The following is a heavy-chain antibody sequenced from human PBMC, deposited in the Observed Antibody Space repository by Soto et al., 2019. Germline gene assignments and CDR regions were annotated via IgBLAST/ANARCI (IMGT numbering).Heavy chain of an antibody. CDR1: GYTFSSYS. J-gene: IGHJ4*02. CDR3: AREGGGTSCYDY. D-gene: IGHD2-2*01. CDR2: ISVYNGNT. Sequence: ASVKVSCTASGYTFSSYSISWVRQAPGQGLEWMGWISVYNGNTDYAQKLQGRVTMTTDTSTSTAYMELRSLRSDDTAVYYCAREGGGTSCYDYWGQGTLVTVSS. V-gene: IGHV1-18*04.